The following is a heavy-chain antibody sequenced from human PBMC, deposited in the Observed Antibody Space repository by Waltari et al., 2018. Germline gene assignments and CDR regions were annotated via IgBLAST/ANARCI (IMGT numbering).Heavy chain of an antibody. CDR2: IYTSGST. D-gene: IGHD6-19*01. J-gene: IGHJ3*02. V-gene: IGHV4-4*07. CDR3: ARDVGDPWMAGNGEGAFDI. Sequence: QVQLQESGPGLVKPSETLSLTCTVSGGSISSYYWSWIRQPAGKGLEWTGRIYTSGSTNYNPSLKIRVTSSVDTSKNQFSLKLSSVTAADTAVYYCARDVGDPWMAGNGEGAFDIWGQGTMVTVSS. CDR1: GGSISSYY.